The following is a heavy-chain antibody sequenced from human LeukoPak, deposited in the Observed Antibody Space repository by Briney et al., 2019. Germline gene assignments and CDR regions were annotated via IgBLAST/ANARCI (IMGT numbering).Heavy chain of an antibody. CDR3: ARVAGGYDFSAFDY. D-gene: IGHD5-12*01. Sequence: GRSLRLSCAASEFTFSSYAMHWVRQAPGKGLEWVAVISYDGSNKYYADSVKGRFTISRDNSKNTLYLQMNSLRAEDTAVYYCARVAGGYDFSAFDYWGQGTLVTVSS. V-gene: IGHV3-30*04. CDR1: EFTFSSYA. CDR2: ISYDGSNK. J-gene: IGHJ4*02.